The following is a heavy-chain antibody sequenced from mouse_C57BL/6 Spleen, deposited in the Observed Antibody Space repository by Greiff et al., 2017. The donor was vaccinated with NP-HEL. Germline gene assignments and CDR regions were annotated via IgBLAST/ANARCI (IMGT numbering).Heavy chain of an antibody. J-gene: IGHJ4*01. V-gene: IGHV2-6-1*01. CDR2: IWSDGST. D-gene: IGHD1-1*01. Sequence: VQGVESGPGLVAPSQSLSITCTVSGFSLTSYGVHWVRQPPGKGLEWLVVIWSDGSTTYNSALKSRLSISKDNSKSQVFLKMNSLQTDDTAMYYCARHSTDPYYYAMDYWGQGTSVTVSS. CDR3: ARHSTDPYYYAMDY. CDR1: GFSLTSYG.